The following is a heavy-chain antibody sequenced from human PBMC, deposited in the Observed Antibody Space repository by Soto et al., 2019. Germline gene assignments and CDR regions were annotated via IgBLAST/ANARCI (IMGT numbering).Heavy chain of an antibody. V-gene: IGHV1-69*06. CDR3: ARGGYSSTWSNLLDRSGLDV. CDR2: IVPLFRTT. J-gene: IGHJ6*02. CDR1: GGTFSSYA. Sequence: QVQLVQSGAEAKKPGSSVKVSCKTSGGTFSSYAISWVRQAPGQGLEWMGGIVPLFRTTNYAQKFQGRVTITADTSTYTVYMELSVLRSGDTAVYYWARGGYSSTWSNLLDRSGLDVWGQGTTVTVSS. D-gene: IGHD6-13*01.